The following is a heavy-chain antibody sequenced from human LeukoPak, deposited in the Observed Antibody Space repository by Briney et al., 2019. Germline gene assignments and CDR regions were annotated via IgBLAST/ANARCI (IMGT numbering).Heavy chain of an antibody. CDR2: MSGSGGST. CDR3: AKDQYSSSWYPYYFDY. Sequence: GGSLRLSCAASGFTFSSYAMSWVRQAPGKGLGWVSAMSGSGGSTYYADSVKGRFTISRDNSKNTLYLQMNSLRAEDTAVYYCAKDQYSSSWYPYYFDYWGQGTLVTVSS. V-gene: IGHV3-23*01. J-gene: IGHJ4*02. D-gene: IGHD6-13*01. CDR1: GFTFSSYA.